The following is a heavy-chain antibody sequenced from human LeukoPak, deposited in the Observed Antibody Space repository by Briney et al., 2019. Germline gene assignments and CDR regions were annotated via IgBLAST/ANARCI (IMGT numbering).Heavy chain of an antibody. CDR3: TRSSSGDGDYGY. CDR1: GFTFSGSA. V-gene: IGHV3-73*01. D-gene: IGHD4-17*01. J-gene: IGHJ4*02. Sequence: GGSLRLSCAASGFTFSGSAMHWVRQASGKRLEWVGRIRSKANSYATAYAASVKGRFTISRDDSKNTAYLRMNSLKTEDTAVYYCTRSSSGDGDYGYWGQGTLVTVSS. CDR2: IRSKANSYAT.